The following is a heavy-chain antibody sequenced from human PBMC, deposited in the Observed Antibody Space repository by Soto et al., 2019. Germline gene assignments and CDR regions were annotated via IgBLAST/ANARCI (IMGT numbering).Heavy chain of an antibody. CDR1: GFTFSRYE. J-gene: IGHJ4*02. CDR2: ITGTGSTI. D-gene: IGHD3-22*01. CDR3: ARVRYYYDSSGHTRVVDY. V-gene: IGHV3-48*03. Sequence: PGGSLRLSCAASGFTFSRYEMHWVRQAPGKGLEWVAYITGTGSTIYYADSVKGRFTISRDNAKNSLYLQMNSLRAEDTAVYYCARVRYYYDSSGHTRVVDYWGQGTLVTVSS.